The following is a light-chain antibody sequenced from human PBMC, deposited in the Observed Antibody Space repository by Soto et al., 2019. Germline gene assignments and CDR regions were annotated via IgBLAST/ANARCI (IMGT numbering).Light chain of an antibody. J-gene: IGKJ1*01. CDR3: QQYGSSAS. CDR1: QSVRSN. Sequence: EIVMTQSPATMSVSPGERATLSCRASQSVRSNLAWYQQKPGQAPRLLIYGASTRATGIPARFSGSGSGTEFTLTVSSLQSEDFAVYYCQQYGSSASFGQGTKVDI. V-gene: IGKV3-15*01. CDR2: GAS.